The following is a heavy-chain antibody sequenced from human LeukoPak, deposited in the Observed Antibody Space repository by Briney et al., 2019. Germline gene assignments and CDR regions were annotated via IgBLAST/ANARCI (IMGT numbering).Heavy chain of an antibody. V-gene: IGHV1-46*01. CDR1: GYTFTRYY. CDR3: ASGVLALFYYYGMDV. D-gene: IGHD1-1*01. Sequence: ASVKVSCKASGYTFTRYYLHWVRQAPGQGLEWMGVINPSGGSTRYAQKFQGRVTMTRDTSTSTVYMELSSLRSEDTAVYYCASGVLALFYYYGMDVWGQGTTVTVSS. J-gene: IGHJ6*02. CDR2: INPSGGST.